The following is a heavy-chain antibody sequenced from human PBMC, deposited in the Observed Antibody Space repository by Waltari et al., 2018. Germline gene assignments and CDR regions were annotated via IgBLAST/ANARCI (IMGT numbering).Heavy chain of an antibody. D-gene: IGHD4-17*01. Sequence: EVQLVESGGGLLQRGGYLRTSCAGSGLAVSSRYMNWVRQAPGKGLEWVSGIHSGGNTYYADSVKGRFTISRDNSKNTLYLQMNSLRAEDTAVYYCAKDRSYGHSLANWGQGTLVTVSS. CDR1: GLAVSSRY. V-gene: IGHV3-53*01. J-gene: IGHJ4*02. CDR3: AKDRSYGHSLAN. CDR2: IHSGGNT.